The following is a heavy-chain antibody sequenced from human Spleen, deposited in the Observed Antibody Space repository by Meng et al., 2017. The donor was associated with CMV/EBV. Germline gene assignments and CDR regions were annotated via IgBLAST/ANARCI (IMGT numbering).Heavy chain of an antibody. J-gene: IGHJ4*02. CDR1: GYNFPNYW. Sequence: GESLKISCKGSGYNFPNYWIGWVRQMPGKGLEWMGVIYPGDSDTRYSPSFQGQVTISADRSISTAYLQWSSLKASDTAMYYCARYHDSSGYYYRPFDYWGQGTLVTVSS. CDR2: IYPGDSDT. V-gene: IGHV5-51*01. D-gene: IGHD3-22*01. CDR3: ARYHDSSGYYYRPFDY.